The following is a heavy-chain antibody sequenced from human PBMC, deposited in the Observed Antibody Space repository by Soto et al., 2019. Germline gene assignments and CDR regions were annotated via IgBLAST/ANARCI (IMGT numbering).Heavy chain of an antibody. CDR3: ARPVGWLPY. V-gene: IGHV4-39*01. Sequence: SETLSLTCTVSGGSISSSSYYWGWIRQPPGKGLEWIGSIYYSGSTYYNPSLKSRVTISVDTSKNQFSLKLSSVTAADTAVYYCARPVGWLPYWGQGTLVTAPQ. CDR1: GGSISSSSYY. J-gene: IGHJ4*02. CDR2: IYYSGST. D-gene: IGHD5-12*01.